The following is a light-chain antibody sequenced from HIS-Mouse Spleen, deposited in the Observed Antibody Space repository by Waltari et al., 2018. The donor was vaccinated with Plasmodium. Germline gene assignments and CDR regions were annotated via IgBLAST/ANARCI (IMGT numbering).Light chain of an antibody. CDR3: YSTDSSGNHRV. V-gene: IGLV3-10*01. CDR1: ALPKKY. Sequence: SYELTQPPSVSVSPGQTARITCSGDALPKKYAYWYQQKSGQAPVLVIYEDSKRPSGRPERFSGSSSGTMDTLTSSGAQVEDEADYYCYSTDSSGNHRVFGGGTKLTVL. J-gene: IGLJ3*02. CDR2: EDS.